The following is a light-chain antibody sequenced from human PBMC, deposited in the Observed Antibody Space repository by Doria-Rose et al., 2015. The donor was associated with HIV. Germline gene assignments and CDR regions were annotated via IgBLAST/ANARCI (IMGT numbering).Light chain of an antibody. CDR1: QSLLHTIGYNY. Sequence: PLSLPATPGQPASISCRSSQSLLHTIGYNYLDWYLQKPGQSPQLLIYLGSNRASGVPDRFSGSGSGTDFTLKISRVEAEDVGVYYCMQALQTPYTFGQGTKLEIK. CDR3: MQALQTPYT. J-gene: IGKJ2*01. V-gene: IGKV2-28*01. CDR2: LGS.